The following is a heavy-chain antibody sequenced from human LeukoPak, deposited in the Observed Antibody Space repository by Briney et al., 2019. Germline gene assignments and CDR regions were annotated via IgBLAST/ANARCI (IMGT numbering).Heavy chain of an antibody. CDR1: GGSISSSSYY. J-gene: IGHJ4*02. Sequence: SETLSLTRTVSGGSISSSSYYWGWVRQPPGKGLEWIGSIYYSGNTYYNSSLKSRVAISVDTSKNQFSLKVRSVTAADTAVYYCARHPLGYSGKEFDYWGQGTLVTVSS. CDR3: ARHPLGYSGKEFDY. V-gene: IGHV4-39*01. CDR2: IYYSGNT. D-gene: IGHD1-26*01.